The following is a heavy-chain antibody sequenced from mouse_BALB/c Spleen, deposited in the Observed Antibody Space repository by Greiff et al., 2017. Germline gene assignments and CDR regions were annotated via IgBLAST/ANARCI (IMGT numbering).Heavy chain of an antibody. CDR3: ARGLLAWFAY. CDR1: GFNIKDYY. CDR2: IDPENGNT. D-gene: IGHD2-3*01. Sequence: EVQLQQSGAELVRPGALVKLSCKASGFNIKDYYMHWVKQRPEQGLEWIGWIDPENGNTIYDPKFQGKASITADTSSNTAYLQLSSLTSEDTAVYYCARGLLAWFAYWGQGTLVTVSA. J-gene: IGHJ3*01. V-gene: IGHV14-1*02.